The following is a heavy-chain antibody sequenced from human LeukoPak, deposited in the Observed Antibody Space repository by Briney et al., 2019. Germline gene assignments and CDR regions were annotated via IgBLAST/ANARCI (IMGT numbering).Heavy chain of an antibody. Sequence: SETPSLTCAVYGGSFSGYYWSWIRQPPGKGLEWIGEINHSGSTNYNPSLKSRVTISVDTSKNQFSLKLSSVTAADTAVYYCARWGTTVTTYYFDYWGQGTLVTVSS. CDR3: ARWGTTVTTYYFDY. J-gene: IGHJ4*02. CDR2: INHSGST. D-gene: IGHD4-11*01. V-gene: IGHV4-34*01. CDR1: GGSFSGYY.